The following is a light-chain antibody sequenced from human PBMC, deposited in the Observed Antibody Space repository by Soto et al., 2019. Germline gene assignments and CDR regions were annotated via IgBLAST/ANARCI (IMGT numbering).Light chain of an antibody. J-gene: IGKJ4*01. CDR2: GVS. V-gene: IGKV3-15*01. Sequence: EVVMTQSPATLSVSPGETATLSCRASQSVSSHLAWYQQKPGQPPGLLMYGVSTRATGIPARFSGTGSGTDFTLTISGLQSEDFAVYYCQQYNQWPPLTFGGGTKVDMK. CDR3: QQYNQWPPLT. CDR1: QSVSSH.